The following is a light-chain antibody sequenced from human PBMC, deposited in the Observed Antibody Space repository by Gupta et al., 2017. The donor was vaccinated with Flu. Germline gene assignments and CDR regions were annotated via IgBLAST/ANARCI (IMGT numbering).Light chain of an antibody. CDR1: QSVSSY. CDR3: QQRSNWLT. CDR2: DAS. V-gene: IGKV3-11*01. J-gene: IGKJ4*01. Sequence: APATLSLSPGERATRSCRDSQSVSSYLDWYQQKPGQAPRLLIYDASNRATGIPARFSGSGSGTDFTLTSSRLEPEDFAVYYWQQRSNWLTFGGGTKVEIK.